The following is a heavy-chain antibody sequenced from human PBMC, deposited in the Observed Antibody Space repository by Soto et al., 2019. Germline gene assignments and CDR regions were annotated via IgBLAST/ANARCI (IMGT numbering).Heavy chain of an antibody. CDR2: ISAYNGNT. J-gene: IGHJ4*02. CDR3: AMALAAAGPFDC. V-gene: IGHV1-18*01. D-gene: IGHD6-13*01. Sequence: QVQLVQSGAEVKKPGASVKVSCKASGYTFTNYAFSWVRQAPGQGLEWMGWISAYNGNTNYPQKLQGRVTMTTDTAPSTPCRELRALRSADTAVYYCAMALAAAGPFDCWGQGTLVTVSS. CDR1: GYTFTNYA.